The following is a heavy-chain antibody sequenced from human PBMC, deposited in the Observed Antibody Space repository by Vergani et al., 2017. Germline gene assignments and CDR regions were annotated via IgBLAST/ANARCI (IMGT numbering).Heavy chain of an antibody. CDR1: GYIFSNFW. V-gene: IGHV5-51*01. D-gene: IGHD3-10*01. CDR2: IYPGYSEV. Sequence: EKQLVQSGSETKKPGESLKISCQAFGYIFSNFWIGWVRQRPGRGREWMGIIYPGYSEVKSNPTFRGQVIFSVDTSVNTAYLQWRSLQASDTATYFCASGGHGSENGGALQLWGQGTNITVSS. CDR3: ASGGHGSENGGALQL. J-gene: IGHJ3*01.